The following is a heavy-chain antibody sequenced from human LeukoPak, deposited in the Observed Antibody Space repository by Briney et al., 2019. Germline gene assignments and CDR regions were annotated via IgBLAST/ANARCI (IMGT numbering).Heavy chain of an antibody. CDR1: GGTFSSYA. J-gene: IGHJ6*02. D-gene: IGHD2-15*01. CDR2: IIPIFGTA. V-gene: IGHV1-69*01. Sequence: ASVKVSCKASGGTFSSYAISWVRQAPGQGLEWMGGIIPIFGTANYAQKFQGRVTITADESTSTAYMELSRLRSDDTAVYYCARAHAADYYGMDVWGQGTTVTVSS. CDR3: ARAHAADYYGMDV.